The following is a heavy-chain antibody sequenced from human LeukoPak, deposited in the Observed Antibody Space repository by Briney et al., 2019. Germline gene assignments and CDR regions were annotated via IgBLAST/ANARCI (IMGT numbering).Heavy chain of an antibody. Sequence: ASVKVSCKASGYTFTGYYMHWVRQAPGQGLEWMGWINPNSGGTNYAQKFQGRVTMTRDTSISTAYMELSRLRSDDTAVYYCARVKSEDIVVVPAAFFDYWGQGTLVTVSS. D-gene: IGHD2-2*01. CDR1: GYTFTGYY. CDR2: INPNSGGT. V-gene: IGHV1-2*02. CDR3: ARVKSEDIVVVPAAFFDY. J-gene: IGHJ4*02.